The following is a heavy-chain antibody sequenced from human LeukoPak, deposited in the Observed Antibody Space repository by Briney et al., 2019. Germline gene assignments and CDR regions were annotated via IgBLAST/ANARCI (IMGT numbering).Heavy chain of an antibody. CDR3: ARAGYGSGSYSLDH. CDR2: ISNGGTTK. V-gene: IGHV3-11*01. J-gene: IGHJ4*02. Sequence: PGGSLRLSCGASGFSFSDYYMTWIRQTPGQGLECVAYISNGGTTKYYADSVKGRFTISRDNARNSLYLEVSSLRAEDTAIYYCARAGYGSGSYSLDHWGQGTLVTVSS. D-gene: IGHD3-10*01. CDR1: GFSFSDYY.